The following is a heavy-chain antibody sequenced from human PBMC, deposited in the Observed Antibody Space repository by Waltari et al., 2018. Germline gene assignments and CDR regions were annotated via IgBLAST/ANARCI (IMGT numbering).Heavy chain of an antibody. Sequence: QVQLQESGPGLVKPSETLSLTCAVSGYSISSGYYWGWIRQPPGKGLEWIGSIYHSGSTYYNPSLKSRVTISVDTSKNQFSLKLSSVTAADTAVYYCARGGLTGYSSSWRKFDYWGQGTLVTVSS. J-gene: IGHJ4*02. CDR1: GYSISSGYY. D-gene: IGHD6-13*01. CDR2: IYHSGST. V-gene: IGHV4-38-2*01. CDR3: ARGGLTGYSSSWRKFDY.